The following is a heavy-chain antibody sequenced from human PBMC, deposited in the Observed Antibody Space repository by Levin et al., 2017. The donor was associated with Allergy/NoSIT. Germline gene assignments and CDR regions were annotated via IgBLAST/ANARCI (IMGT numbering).Heavy chain of an antibody. CDR2: ISGSGGST. D-gene: IGHD3-3*01. J-gene: IGHJ4*02. CDR1: GFTFSSYA. CDR3: AKPGLGVVSGTRISVV. V-gene: IGHV3-23*01. Sequence: GESLKISCAASGFTFSSYAMSWVRQAPGKGLEWVSAISGSGGSTYYADSVKGRFTISRDNSKNTLYLQMNSLRAEDTAVYYCAKPGLGVVSGTRISVVWGQGTLVTVSS.